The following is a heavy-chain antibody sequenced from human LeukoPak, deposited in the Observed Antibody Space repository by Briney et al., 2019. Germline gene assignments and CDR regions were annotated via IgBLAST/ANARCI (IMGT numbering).Heavy chain of an antibody. CDR3: AKPSSTGYYGSGKYYFDY. Sequence: GGSLRLSCAASGFTFSSYGMHWVRQAPGKGLEWVSAISGSGGSTYYADSVKGRFTISRDNSKNTLYLQMNSLRAEDTAVYYCAKPSSTGYYGSGKYYFDYWGQGTLVTVSS. J-gene: IGHJ4*02. CDR1: GFTFSSYG. CDR2: ISGSGGST. V-gene: IGHV3-23*01. D-gene: IGHD3-10*01.